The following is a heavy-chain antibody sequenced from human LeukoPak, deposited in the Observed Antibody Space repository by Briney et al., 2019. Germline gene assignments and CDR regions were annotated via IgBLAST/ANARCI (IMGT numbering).Heavy chain of an antibody. Sequence: SETLSLTCTVSGGSISSSSYYWGWIRQPPGKGLEWIGYIYYSGSTNYNPSLKSRVTISVDTSKNQFSLKLSSVTAADTAVYYCARDGRTGYCDFWSGYSSWGMYYYMDVWGKGTTVTVSS. CDR3: ARDGRTGYCDFWSGYSSWGMYYYMDV. CDR2: IYYSGST. V-gene: IGHV4-61*01. D-gene: IGHD3-3*01. CDR1: GGSISSSSYY. J-gene: IGHJ6*03.